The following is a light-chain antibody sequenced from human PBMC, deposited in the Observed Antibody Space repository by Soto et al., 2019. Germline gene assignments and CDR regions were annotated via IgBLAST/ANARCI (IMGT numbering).Light chain of an antibody. Sequence: SYELTQPPSVSVAPGKTATITCGGNNIGSKSLHWYQQKPGQAPVLVIYYDSDRPSGIPERFSGSNSGNTATLTISRVEAGDEADYYCQVWDSSSDRVVFGGGTKLTVL. J-gene: IGLJ2*01. V-gene: IGLV3-21*04. CDR1: NIGSKS. CDR2: YDS. CDR3: QVWDSSSDRVV.